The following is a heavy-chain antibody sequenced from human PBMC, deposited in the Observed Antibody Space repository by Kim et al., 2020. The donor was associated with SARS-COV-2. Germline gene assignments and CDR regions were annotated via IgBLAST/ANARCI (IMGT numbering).Heavy chain of an antibody. V-gene: IGHV4-34*01. Sequence: SGSTTSNPSLKSRVTISVDTSKNQFSLKVTSVTAADTAVYYCARGVPGYWGQGTLVTVSS. CDR3: ARGVPGY. J-gene: IGHJ4*02. CDR2: SGST.